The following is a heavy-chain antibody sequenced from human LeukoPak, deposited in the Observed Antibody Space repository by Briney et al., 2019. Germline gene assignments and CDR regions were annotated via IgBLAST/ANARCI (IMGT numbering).Heavy chain of an antibody. D-gene: IGHD6-19*01. CDR3: ARENVLAVAGKNYYYGMDV. CDR2: VGSAGDT. CDR1: GFTLTNYD. V-gene: IGHV3-13*01. Sequence: GGSLRLPCAASGFTLTNYDMHWVRQPAGKGLEWVSTVGSAGDTYYTDSVKGRFTSSRENAKNSLFLQMTSLRAGDTAVYYCARENVLAVAGKNYYYGMDVWGPGTTVTVSS. J-gene: IGHJ6*01.